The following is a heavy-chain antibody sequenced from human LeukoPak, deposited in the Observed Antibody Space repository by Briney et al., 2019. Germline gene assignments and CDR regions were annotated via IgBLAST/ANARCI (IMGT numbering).Heavy chain of an antibody. V-gene: IGHV1-69*13. CDR2: IIPIFGAA. D-gene: IGHD3-10*01. CDR3: ARAPFNRITMVRGVIGWFDP. CDR1: GGTFSSYA. J-gene: IGHJ5*02. Sequence: SVKVSCKASGGTFSSYAISWVRQAPGQGLEWMGGIIPIFGAANYAQKFQGRVTITADESTSTAYMELSSLRSEDAAVYYCARAPFNRITMVRGVIGWFDPWGQGTLVTVSS.